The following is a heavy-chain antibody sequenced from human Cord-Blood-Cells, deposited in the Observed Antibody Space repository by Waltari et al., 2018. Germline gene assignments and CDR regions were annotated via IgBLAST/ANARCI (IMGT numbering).Heavy chain of an antibody. CDR3: ARGFYIAAAGTYYFDY. CDR2: INHSGST. J-gene: IGHJ4*02. V-gene: IGHV4-34*01. D-gene: IGHD6-13*01. CDR1: GGSFSGYY. Sequence: QVQLQQWGAGLLKPSETLSLTCAVYGGSFSGYYWSWIRQPPGKGLGWIGEINHSGSTNHNPSLKSRVTRSVDTSKNQFSLKLSSVTAADTAVYYCARGFYIAAAGTYYFDYWGQGTLVTVSS.